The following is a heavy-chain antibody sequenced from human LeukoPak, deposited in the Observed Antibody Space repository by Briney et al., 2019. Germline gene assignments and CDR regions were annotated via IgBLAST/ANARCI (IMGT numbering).Heavy chain of an antibody. CDR3: ARYRCVSVVDAHYDAYDM. CDR2: ISVSTETV. V-gene: IGHV3-11*01. CDR1: RFTFSDYY. J-gene: IGHJ3*02. D-gene: IGHD2-15*01. Sequence: GGSLRLSCAASRFTFSDYYMIWLRQAPGKGLEWLSSISVSTETVIYADTVKGRFTISRDNAKNSLYLQMNSLRVDAAAVEVSARYRCVSVVDAHYDAYDMWGQGTVVTVSS.